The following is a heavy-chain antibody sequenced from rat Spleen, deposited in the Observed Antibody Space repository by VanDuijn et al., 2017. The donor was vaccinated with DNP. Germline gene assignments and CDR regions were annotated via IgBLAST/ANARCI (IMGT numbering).Heavy chain of an antibody. CDR2: ILYDGNKF. V-gene: IGHV5S10*01. CDR3: ATQGQLGITWFVY. J-gene: IGHJ3*01. Sequence: EVQLVESGGDLVLPGRSLKLSCAASGFSFRHYGMAWVRQTPTKGLEWVASILYDGNKFYYGDSVKGRFTISRDNAKNTLYRQMDSLRSEDKATYYCATQGQLGITWFVYWGQCTLVTVSS. CDR1: GFSFRHYG. D-gene: IGHD1-10*01.